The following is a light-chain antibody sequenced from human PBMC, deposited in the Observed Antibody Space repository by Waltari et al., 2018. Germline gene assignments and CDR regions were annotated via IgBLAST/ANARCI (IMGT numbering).Light chain of an antibody. V-gene: IGKV2D-29*01. Sequence: DIGMTQTPLSLSVTPGQPASIPCKSSQSLLESDGKPYLLWYLQNPGHPPTLLISEVSNRFSGGADRFSGSGSGTDFTLKISRVEAEDVGVYYCMQSIQVPWTFGQGTKVEIK. CDR2: EVS. CDR3: MQSIQVPWT. CDR1: QSLLESDGKPY. J-gene: IGKJ1*01.